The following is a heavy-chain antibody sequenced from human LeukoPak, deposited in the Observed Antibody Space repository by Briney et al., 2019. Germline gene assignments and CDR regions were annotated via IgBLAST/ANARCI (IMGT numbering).Heavy chain of an antibody. V-gene: IGHV4-39*01. CDR3: ARYYYDSSGYYGGDAFDI. CDR2: IYYSGST. CDR1: GGSISSSSYY. Sequence: SETLSLTCTVSGGSISSSSYYWGWIRQPPGKGLEWIGSIYYSGSTYYNPSLKSRFTISVDTSKNQFSLELSSVTAADTAVYYCARYYYDSSGYYGGDAFDIWGQGTMVTLSS. J-gene: IGHJ3*02. D-gene: IGHD3-22*01.